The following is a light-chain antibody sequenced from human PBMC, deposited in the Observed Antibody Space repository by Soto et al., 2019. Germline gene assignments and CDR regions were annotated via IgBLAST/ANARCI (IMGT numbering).Light chain of an antibody. J-gene: IGLJ1*01. CDR3: SSYTSSSRYV. V-gene: IGLV2-14*01. Sequence: QSVLTQPASVSGSPGQSITISCTGTSSDVGGYNYVSWYQQHPGKAPKLMIYDVSNRPSGVSNRFSGSKSGNTASLTISGLQAEDEADYYCSSYTSSSRYVFGNGTRSPS. CDR1: SSDVGGYNY. CDR2: DVS.